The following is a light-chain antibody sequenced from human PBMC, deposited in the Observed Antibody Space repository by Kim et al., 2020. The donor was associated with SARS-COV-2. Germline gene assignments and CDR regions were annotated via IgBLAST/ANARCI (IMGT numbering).Light chain of an antibody. J-gene: IGLJ3*02. CDR3: AAWDDSLNGWV. V-gene: IGLV1-44*01. Sequence: ELTQPPSASGTPGQRVTVSCSGSSSNIGSNTVNWYQQLPGTAPKLLIYSNNQRPSGVPDRFSGSKSGTSASLAISGLQSEDEADYYCAAWDDSLNGWVFGGGTQLTVL. CDR1: SSNIGSNT. CDR2: SNN.